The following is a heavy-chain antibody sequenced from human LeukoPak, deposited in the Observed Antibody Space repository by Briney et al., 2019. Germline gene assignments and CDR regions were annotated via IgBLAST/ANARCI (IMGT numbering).Heavy chain of an antibody. CDR1: GFTFSSYA. J-gene: IGHJ4*02. CDR2: ISGSGGST. Sequence: GGSLRLSCAASGFTFSSYAMSWVRQAPGKGLEWVSAISGSGGSTYYADSVKGRLTISRDNSKYTLYLQMNSLRAEDTAVYYCAKDLDDYYDSSGYYSALFDYWGQGTLVTVSS. V-gene: IGHV3-23*01. D-gene: IGHD3-22*01. CDR3: AKDLDDYYDSSGYYSALFDY.